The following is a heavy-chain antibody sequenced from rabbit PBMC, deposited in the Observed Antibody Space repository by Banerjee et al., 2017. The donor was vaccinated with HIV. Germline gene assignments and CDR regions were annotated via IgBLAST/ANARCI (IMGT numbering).Heavy chain of an antibody. Sequence: QEQLVESGGGLVKPAGSLTLTCKASGFSFSNREAMCWVRQAPGMGLEWVACIITSSGNTVHASWAKGRFTISKTSSTTVTLQMTSLTAADTATYFCARDLGGVIGWNFNLWGQGTLVTVS. CDR2: IITSSGNT. J-gene: IGHJ4*01. CDR3: ARDLGGVIGWNFNL. V-gene: IGHV1S45*01. D-gene: IGHD1-1*01. CDR1: GFSFSNREA.